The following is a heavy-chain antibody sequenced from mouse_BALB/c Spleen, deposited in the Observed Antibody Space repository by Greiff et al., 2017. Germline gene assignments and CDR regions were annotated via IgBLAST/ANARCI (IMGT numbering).Heavy chain of an antibody. CDR2: IRLKSNNYAT. V-gene: IGHV6-6*02. J-gene: IGHJ2*01. CDR1: GFTFSNYW. Sequence: EVQLVESGGGLVQPGGSMKLSCVASGFTFSNYWMNWVRQSPEKGLEWVAEIRLKSNNYATHYAESVKGRFTISRDDSKSSDYLQMNNLRAEDTGIYYCTRGRREDYFDDWGQGTTLTVSS. CDR3: TRGRREDYFDD.